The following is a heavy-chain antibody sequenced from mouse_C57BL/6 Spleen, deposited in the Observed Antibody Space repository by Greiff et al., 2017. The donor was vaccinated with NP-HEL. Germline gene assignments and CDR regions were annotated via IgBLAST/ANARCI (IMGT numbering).Heavy chain of an antibody. CDR1: GYAFSSSW. D-gene: IGHD1-1*01. CDR3: ARWGDTTVVEEGHWYVDV. Sequence: QVQLQQSGPELVKPGASVKISCKASGYAFSSSWMNWVKQRPGKGLEWIGRIYPGDGDTNYNGKFKGKATLTADKSSSTAYMQLSSLTSEDSAVYFCARWGDTTVVEEGHWYVDVWGTGTTVTVSS. J-gene: IGHJ1*03. V-gene: IGHV1-82*01. CDR2: IYPGDGDT.